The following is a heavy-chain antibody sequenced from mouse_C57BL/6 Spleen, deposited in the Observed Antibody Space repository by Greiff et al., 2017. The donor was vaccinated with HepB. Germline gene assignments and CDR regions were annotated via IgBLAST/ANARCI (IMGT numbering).Heavy chain of an antibody. CDR3: AREYYDAMDY. D-gene: IGHD1-1*02. CDR1: GYTFTSYW. V-gene: IGHV1-52*01. CDR2: IDPSDSET. J-gene: IGHJ4*01. Sequence: QVQLQQSGAELVRPGSSVKLSCKASGYTFTSYWMHWVKQRPIQGLEWIGNIDPSDSETHYNQKFKDKATLTVDKSSSTAYMQLSSLTSEDSAVYYCAREYYDAMDYWGQGTSVTVSS.